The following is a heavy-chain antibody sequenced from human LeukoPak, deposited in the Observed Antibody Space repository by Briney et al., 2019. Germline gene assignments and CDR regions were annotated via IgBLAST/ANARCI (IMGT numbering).Heavy chain of an antibody. D-gene: IGHD3-16*02. Sequence: GGSLRLSCAASGFTFSSYAMSWVRQAPGKGLEWVSAISGSGGSTYYADSVKGRFTISRDNSKNTLYLQMNSLRAEDTAVYYWGKDFARHYFWGGYRFGSFFNWGQGTLVPASP. J-gene: IGHJ4*02. CDR1: GFTFSSYA. CDR3: GKDFARHYFWGGYRFGSFFN. CDR2: ISGSGGST. V-gene: IGHV3-23*01.